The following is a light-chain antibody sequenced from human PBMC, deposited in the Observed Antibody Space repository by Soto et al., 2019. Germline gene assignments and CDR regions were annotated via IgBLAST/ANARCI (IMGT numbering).Light chain of an antibody. V-gene: IGLV2-8*01. CDR3: SSSAGSNNLV. J-gene: IGLJ2*01. CDR1: SSDVGGYDY. Sequence: QSVLTQPPSASGSPGQSVTISCSGTSSDVGGYDYVSWYQQHPAKAPKLIIYEVTKRPSGIPDRFSGSKSGITASLTVSGLQAEDEADYYCSSSAGSNNLVFGGGTKLTVL. CDR2: EVT.